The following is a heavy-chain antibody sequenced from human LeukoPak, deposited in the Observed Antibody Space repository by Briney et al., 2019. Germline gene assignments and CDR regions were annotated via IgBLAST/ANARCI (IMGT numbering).Heavy chain of an antibody. Sequence: PEGSLRLSCAASGFTVSSKYMSWVRQAPGKGLEWVSVIYSGGSTYYADSVKGRFTISRGNSKNTVYLQMNSLRAEDTAVYYCARESSGWLQLFDYWGQGTLVTVSS. CDR2: IYSGGST. D-gene: IGHD5-24*01. CDR3: ARESSGWLQLFDY. V-gene: IGHV3-66*01. CDR1: GFTVSSKY. J-gene: IGHJ4*02.